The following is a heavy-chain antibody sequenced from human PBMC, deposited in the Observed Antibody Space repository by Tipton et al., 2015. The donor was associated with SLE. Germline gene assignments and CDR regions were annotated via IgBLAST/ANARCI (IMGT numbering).Heavy chain of an antibody. CDR2: IKSKIDGGTI. V-gene: IGHV3-15*01. CDR3: TSSPLWLQWLEAFDI. D-gene: IGHD6-19*01. J-gene: IGHJ3*02. CDR1: GFSFSDAW. Sequence: SLRLSCTASGFSFSDAWMSWVRQAPGKGLEWAGRIKSKIDGGTIDYGAPVKARFSISRDDSKNTLYLQMNSLKTEDTAVYYCTSSPLWLQWLEAFDIWGQGTMVTVSS.